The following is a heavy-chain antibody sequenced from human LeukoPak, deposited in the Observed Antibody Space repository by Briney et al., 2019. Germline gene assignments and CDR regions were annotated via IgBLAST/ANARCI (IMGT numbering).Heavy chain of an antibody. CDR3: ARAPRPRIAVATVYFQH. CDR1: GFTFRGYW. Sequence: GGSLRLSCAASGFTFRGYWMSWVRQAPGKGLEWVANIKQDGSEKYYVDSVKGRFTISRDNAKNSLYLQMNSLRAEDTAVYYCARAPRPRIAVATVYFQHWGQGTLVTVSS. J-gene: IGHJ1*01. V-gene: IGHV3-7*03. D-gene: IGHD6-19*01. CDR2: IKQDGSEK.